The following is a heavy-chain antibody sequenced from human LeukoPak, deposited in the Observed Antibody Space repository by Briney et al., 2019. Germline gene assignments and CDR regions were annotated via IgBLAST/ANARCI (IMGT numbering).Heavy chain of an antibody. V-gene: IGHV1-2*02. CDR1: GYTFTGYY. D-gene: IGHD5-12*01. CDR3: ARRYSGYESLGYYYYMDV. CDR2: INPNSGGT. Sequence: ASVKVSCKASGYTFTGYYMHWVRQAPGQGLEWMGWINPNSGGTNYAQKFQGRVTMTRDTSISTAYMELSRLRSDDTAVYYCARRYSGYESLGYYYYMDVWGKGTTVTVPS. J-gene: IGHJ6*03.